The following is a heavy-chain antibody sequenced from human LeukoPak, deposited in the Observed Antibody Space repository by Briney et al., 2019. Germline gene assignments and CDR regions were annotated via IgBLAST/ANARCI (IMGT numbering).Heavy chain of an antibody. D-gene: IGHD3-10*01. J-gene: IGHJ5*02. V-gene: IGHV4-34*01. CDR2: INHSRRT. Sequence: SGTPSLTRAVYGGSFCGYYWSWIRPPPGKGLGWGGEINHSRRTNYNPSRKSRVTISVDTSKNQFSLKLTSVTAADTAGYYCARGSGAMVRGVRIQHNWVDPWGKGTLVTVSS. CDR3: ARGSGAMVRGVRIQHNWVDP. CDR1: GGSFCGYY.